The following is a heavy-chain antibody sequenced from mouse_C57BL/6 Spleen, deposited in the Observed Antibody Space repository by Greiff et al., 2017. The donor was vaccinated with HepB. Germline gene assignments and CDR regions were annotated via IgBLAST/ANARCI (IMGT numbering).Heavy chain of an antibody. CDR3: TRYPYYYGSSTFDY. Sequence: VQLQQSGAELVRPGASVTLSCKASGYTFTDYEMHWVKQTPVHGLEWIGAIDPETGGTAYNQKFKGKAILTADKSSSTAYMELRSLTSEDSAVYYCTRYPYYYGSSTFDYWGQGTTLTVSS. J-gene: IGHJ2*01. D-gene: IGHD1-1*01. V-gene: IGHV1-15*01. CDR2: IDPETGGT. CDR1: GYTFTDYE.